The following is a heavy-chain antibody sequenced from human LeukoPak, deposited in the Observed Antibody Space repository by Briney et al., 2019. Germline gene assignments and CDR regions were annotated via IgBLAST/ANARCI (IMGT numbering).Heavy chain of an antibody. V-gene: IGHV4-61*02. CDR1: GGSTSSGSYY. J-gene: IGHJ6*02. D-gene: IGHD6-19*01. CDR2: TYTSGST. CDR3: ARDSQQWLVSPLSYYYGMDV. Sequence: SQTLSLTCTVSGGSTSSGSYYWSWIRQPAGKGLEWIGRTYTSGSTNYNPSLKSRVTISVDTSKNQFSLKLTSVTAADTAVYYCARDSQQWLVSPLSYYYGMDVWGQGTTVTVSS.